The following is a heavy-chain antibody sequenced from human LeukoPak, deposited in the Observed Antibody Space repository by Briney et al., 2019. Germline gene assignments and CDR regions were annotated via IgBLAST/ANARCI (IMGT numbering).Heavy chain of an antibody. D-gene: IGHD3-22*01. V-gene: IGHV3-21*01. CDR3: ARDSSGYQ. CDR1: GFTYSSYS. J-gene: IGHJ4*02. Sequence: GGSLRLSCAASGFTYSSYSINWVRQAPGKGLEWVSSISGSSSYIYYADSVKGRFTISRDNAKNSLYLQMNSLRVEDTAVYYCARDSSGYQWGQGTLVTVSS. CDR2: ISGSSSYI.